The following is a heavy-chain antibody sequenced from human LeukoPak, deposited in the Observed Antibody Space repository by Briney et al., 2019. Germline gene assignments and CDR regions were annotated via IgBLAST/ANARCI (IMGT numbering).Heavy chain of an antibody. V-gene: IGHV3-7*04. J-gene: IGHJ4*02. CDR1: GFTFSGFS. Sequence: AGGSLRLSCAASGFTFSGFSMSWVRQSPTKGLEWVANIKQDGSERYYVDSVKGRFTISRDNAKNSLYLRMNSLRAEDTAVYYCARAFTTHFDYWGQGTLVTVSS. CDR3: ARAFTTHFDY. D-gene: IGHD3-22*01. CDR2: IKQDGSER.